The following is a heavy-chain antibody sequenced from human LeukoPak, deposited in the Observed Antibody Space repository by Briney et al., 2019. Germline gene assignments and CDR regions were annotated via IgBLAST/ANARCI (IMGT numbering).Heavy chain of an antibody. CDR3: ARGAAAATCDY. D-gene: IGHD6-13*01. CDR2: IASSRSSV. J-gene: IGHJ4*02. CDR1: GYTFSSYN. Sequence: GGSLRLSCAASGYTFSSYNMNWVRQAPGKGLEWVSSIASSRSSVYYADSVKGRFTISRDNAKNSLYLQMNSLRAEDTAVYYCARGAAAATCDYWGQGTLVTVSS. V-gene: IGHV3-21*01.